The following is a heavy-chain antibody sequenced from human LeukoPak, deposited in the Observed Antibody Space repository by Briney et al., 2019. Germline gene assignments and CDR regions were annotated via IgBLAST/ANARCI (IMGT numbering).Heavy chain of an antibody. J-gene: IGHJ1*01. V-gene: IGHV3-30*03. CDR3: ARGGYYYDSSGYPEYFQH. CDR2: ISYDGSNK. CDR1: GFTFSSYG. Sequence: GGSLGLSCAASGFTFSSYGMHWVRQAPGKGLEWVAVISYDGSNKYYADSVKGRFTISRDNSKNTLYLQMNSLRAEDTAVYYCARGGYYYDSSGYPEYFQHWGQGTLVTVSS. D-gene: IGHD3-22*01.